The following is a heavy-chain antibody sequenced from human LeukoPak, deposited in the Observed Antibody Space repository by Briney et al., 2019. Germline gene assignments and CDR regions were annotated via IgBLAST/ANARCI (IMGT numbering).Heavy chain of an antibody. J-gene: IGHJ6*02. CDR2: IYYSGST. CDR1: GGSFSGYY. V-gene: IGHV4-39*01. CDR3: ARHPTDYGMDV. Sequence: SETLSLTCAVYGGSFSGYYWGCIRQPPGKGLEWIGSIYYSGSTYYNPSLKSRVTISVDTSKNHFSLKLSSVTAADTAVYYCARHPTDYGMDVWGQGTTVTVSS.